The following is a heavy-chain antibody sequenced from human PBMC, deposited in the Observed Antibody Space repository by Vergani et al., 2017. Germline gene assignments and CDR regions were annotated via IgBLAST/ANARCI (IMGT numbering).Heavy chain of an antibody. CDR3: ARYGSGSFDY. CDR2: IDWDDDK. CDR1: GFSLSTSGMR. V-gene: IGHV2-70*04. Sequence: QVTLKESGPALVKPTQTLTLTCTFSGFSLSTSGMRVSWIRQPPGKALEWLARIDWDDDKFYSTSLKTRLTISKDTSKNQVVLTMTNMDPVDTATYYCARYGSGSFDYWGRGTLVTVSS. J-gene: IGHJ4*02. D-gene: IGHD3-10*01.